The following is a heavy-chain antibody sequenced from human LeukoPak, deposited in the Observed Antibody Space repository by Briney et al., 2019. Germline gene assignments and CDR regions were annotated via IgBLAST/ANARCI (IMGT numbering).Heavy chain of an antibody. CDR2: IYYTGST. CDR1: GGSIGGYY. Sequence: PSETLSLTCTVSGGSIGGYYWSWIRQPPGRGLEWIGYIYYTGSTNYNPSLRSRVTMSLDTSNNQFSLKLSSVTAADTAVYFCARLGYCGGGSCYFEYWGQGTLVTVSS. V-gene: IGHV4-59*08. J-gene: IGHJ4*02. D-gene: IGHD2-15*01. CDR3: ARLGYCGGGSCYFEY.